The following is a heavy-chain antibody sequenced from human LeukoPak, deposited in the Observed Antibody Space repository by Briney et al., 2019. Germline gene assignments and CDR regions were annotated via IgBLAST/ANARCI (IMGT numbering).Heavy chain of an antibody. J-gene: IGHJ4*02. D-gene: IGHD4-17*01. CDR2: IKQDGSEK. CDR1: GFTFSSYW. Sequence: GSLRLSCVAPGFTFSSYWMSWVRQAPGKGLEWVANIKQDGSEKYYVDSVKGRFTISRDNAKNSLYLQMNSLRAEDTAVYYCARIAVTTLPLDYWGQGTLVTVSS. V-gene: IGHV3-7*01. CDR3: ARIAVTTLPLDY.